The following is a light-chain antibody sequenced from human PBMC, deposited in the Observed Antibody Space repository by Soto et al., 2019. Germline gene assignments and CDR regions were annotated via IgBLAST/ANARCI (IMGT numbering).Light chain of an antibody. CDR2: GAF. Sequence: EIVLTQSPGILSLSPGERATLSCRATQSISSGHLAWYQLKPGQAPRLLIYGAFSRATGIPDRFSGSGSGADFTLTISRLEPEDFAVYYCQQYDSASRTFGQGTKVEIK. CDR1: QSISSGH. J-gene: IGKJ1*01. CDR3: QQYDSASRT. V-gene: IGKV3-20*01.